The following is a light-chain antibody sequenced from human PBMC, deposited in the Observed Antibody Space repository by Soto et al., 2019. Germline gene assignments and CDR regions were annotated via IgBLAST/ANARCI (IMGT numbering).Light chain of an antibody. V-gene: IGLV2-14*03. Sequence: QSVLTQPASVSGSPGQSITISCTGTSSDVGGYNYVSWYQHHPGKAPKLIIYDVTSRPSGVSIRFSGSKSDNTASLTISGLQPEDEADYHCSSYTTSTTRQHVFGTGTKVTVL. CDR3: SSYTTSTTRQHV. CDR2: DVT. CDR1: SSDVGGYNY. J-gene: IGLJ1*01.